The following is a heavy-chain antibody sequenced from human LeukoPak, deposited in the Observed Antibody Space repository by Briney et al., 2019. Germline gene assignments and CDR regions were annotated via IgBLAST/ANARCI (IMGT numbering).Heavy chain of an antibody. CDR2: ISWNSGSI. CDR3: AKGGGPIRYFDWSPFDY. Sequence: GGSLRLSCAASGFTFDDYAMHWVRQAPGKGLEWVSGISWNSGSIGYADSVKGRFTISRDNAKNSLYLQMNSLRAEDTALYYCAKGGGPIRYFDWSPFDYWGQGTLVTVSS. CDR1: GFTFDDYA. D-gene: IGHD3-9*01. J-gene: IGHJ4*02. V-gene: IGHV3-9*01.